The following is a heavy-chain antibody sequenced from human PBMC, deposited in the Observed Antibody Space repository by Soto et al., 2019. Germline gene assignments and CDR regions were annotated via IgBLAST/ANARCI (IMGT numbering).Heavy chain of an antibody. J-gene: IGHJ5*02. CDR2: IYSGGST. CDR1: GFTVSSNY. D-gene: IGHD3-3*01. Sequence: GGSLRLSCAASGFTVSSNYMSWVRQAPGKGLEWVSVIYSGGSTYYADSVKGRFTISRDNPKNTLYLQMNSLRAEDTAVYYCARVVGTTYYDFWSGYSGGWFDPWGQGTLVTVSS. CDR3: ARVVGTTYYDFWSGYSGGWFDP. V-gene: IGHV3-53*01.